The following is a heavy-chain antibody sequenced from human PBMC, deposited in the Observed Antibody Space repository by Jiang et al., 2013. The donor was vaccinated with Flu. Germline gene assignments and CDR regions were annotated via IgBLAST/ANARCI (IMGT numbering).Heavy chain of an antibody. J-gene: IGHJ6*02. D-gene: IGHD5-18*01. Sequence: GSGLVKPSETLSLTCTVSGGSISSSSYYWGWIRQPPGKGLEWIGSIYYSGSTYYNPSLKSRVTISVDTSKNQFSLKLSSVTAADTAVYYCAREGFKDTAMAQPYYYYYYGMDVWGQGTTVTVSS. CDR1: GGSISSSSYY. V-gene: IGHV4-39*02. CDR3: AREGFKDTAMAQPYYYYYYGMDV. CDR2: IYYSGST.